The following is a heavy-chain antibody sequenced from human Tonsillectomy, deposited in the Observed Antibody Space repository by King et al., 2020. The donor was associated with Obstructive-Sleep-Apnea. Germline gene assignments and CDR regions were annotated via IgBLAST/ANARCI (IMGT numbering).Heavy chain of an antibody. CDR3: ARDEGYYDSSGYYDY. V-gene: IGHV3-30-3*01. Sequence: VQLVESGGGVVQPGRSLRLSCAASGFTFSSYAMHWVRQAPGKGLEWVAVISYDGSNKYYADSVKGRFTISRDNSKNTLYLQMNSLRAEDTAGYYCARDEGYYDSSGYYDYWGQGTLVTVSS. J-gene: IGHJ4*02. D-gene: IGHD3-22*01. CDR2: ISYDGSNK. CDR1: GFTFSSYA.